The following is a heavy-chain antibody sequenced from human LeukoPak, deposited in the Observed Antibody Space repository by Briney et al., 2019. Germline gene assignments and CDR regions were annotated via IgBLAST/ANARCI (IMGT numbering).Heavy chain of an antibody. CDR2: IYPGDSDT. D-gene: IGHD5-12*01. CDR1: GYNFTNYW. V-gene: IGHV5-51*01. Sequence: GESLKISCKGSGYNFTNYWIGWVRQMLGKGLEWMGIIYPGDSDTTYSPSFQGQVTISADKSISTAYLQWSSLKASDTAMYYCARPLGYSGYDLRGYFDYWGQGTLVTVSS. J-gene: IGHJ4*02. CDR3: ARPLGYSGYDLRGYFDY.